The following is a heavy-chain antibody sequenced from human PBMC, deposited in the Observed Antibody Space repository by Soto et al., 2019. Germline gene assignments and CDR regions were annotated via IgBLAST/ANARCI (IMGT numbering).Heavy chain of an antibody. D-gene: IGHD3-22*01. Sequence: PSETLSLTCAVYGGSFSAYYWSWIRQPPGKGLEWIGEINHSGGTSYNPSLKSRVTISVDTSKSQFSLKLTSVTAADRAVYYCERGSGDTVDSRGFEEEWGKRTTVTVS. CDR1: GGSFSAYY. CDR3: ERGSGDTVDSRGFEEE. CDR2: INHSGGT. V-gene: IGHV4-34*01. J-gene: IGHJ6*03.